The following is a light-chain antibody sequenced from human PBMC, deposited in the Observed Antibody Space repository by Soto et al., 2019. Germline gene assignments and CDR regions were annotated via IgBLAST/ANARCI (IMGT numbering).Light chain of an antibody. CDR1: SSNIGSNT. CDR2: SNN. Sequence: QSVLTQPPSASGTPGQRVTIYCSGSSSNIGSNTVNWYQHLPGTAPKLLIYSNNQRPSGVPDRFSGSKSGTSASLAISGLQSEDEADYYCAAWDDSLNGLVVFGGGTKLTVL. CDR3: AAWDDSLNGLVV. J-gene: IGLJ2*01. V-gene: IGLV1-44*01.